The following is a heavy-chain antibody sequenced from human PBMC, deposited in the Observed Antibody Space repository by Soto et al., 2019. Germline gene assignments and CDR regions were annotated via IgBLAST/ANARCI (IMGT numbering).Heavy chain of an antibody. D-gene: IGHD2-8*01. CDR2: ISPSGGRT. V-gene: IGHV1-46*01. CDR3: AREGVQGGLDV. Sequence: QVQLVQSGAEVKKPGASERISCKASGYTFTSYHLHWVRQAPGQGLEWVGMISPSGGRTTYAQKFQRRVTMTRDTSTNTIFMELNSLRSDDTAIYYCAREGVQGGLDVWDQGTTVTVSS. J-gene: IGHJ6*02. CDR1: GYTFTSYH.